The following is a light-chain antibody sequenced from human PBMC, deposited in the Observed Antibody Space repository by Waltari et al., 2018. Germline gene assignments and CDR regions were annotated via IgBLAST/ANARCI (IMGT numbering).Light chain of an antibody. Sequence: EIVLTQSPVTLSLSPGERATPSRRASESITTNFIAWYQQKPGQAPRLLIHGASIRATGISDFFSGSGSGTDFTLTISRLEPEDFAVYYCQHYGRSAITFGQGTRLDIK. CDR1: ESITTNF. CDR2: GAS. CDR3: QHYGRSAIT. J-gene: IGKJ5*01. V-gene: IGKV3-20*01.